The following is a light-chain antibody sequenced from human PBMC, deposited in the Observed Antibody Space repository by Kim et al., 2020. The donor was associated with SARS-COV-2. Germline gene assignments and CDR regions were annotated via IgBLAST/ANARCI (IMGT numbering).Light chain of an antibody. CDR3: QSYDSSTLV. CDR2: END. V-gene: IGLV6-57*03. J-gene: IGLJ3*02. CDR1: NGNIASNY. Sequence: NFMLTQPHSVSESPGKTVTISCSRSNGNIASNYVQWFQRRPGSAPTTVIFENDQRPSGVPDRFSGSIDSSSNSASLTISGLKTEDEADYYCQSYDSSTLVFGGGTKLTVL.